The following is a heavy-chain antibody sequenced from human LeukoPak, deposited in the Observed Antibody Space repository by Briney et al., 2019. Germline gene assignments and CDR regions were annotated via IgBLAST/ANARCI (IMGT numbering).Heavy chain of an antibody. Sequence: GSLRLSCAASGFTFSKYAMTWVRQAPGKGLEWVSAISSSTLKIYYADSVKGRFTISRDNSKNTLYLQMNSLRAEDTALYYCAKDSYCSGGSCPQGSYYFDYWGQGTLVTVSS. CDR2: ISSSTLKI. V-gene: IGHV3-23*01. J-gene: IGHJ4*02. D-gene: IGHD2-15*01. CDR3: AKDSYCSGGSCPQGSYYFDY. CDR1: GFTFSKYA.